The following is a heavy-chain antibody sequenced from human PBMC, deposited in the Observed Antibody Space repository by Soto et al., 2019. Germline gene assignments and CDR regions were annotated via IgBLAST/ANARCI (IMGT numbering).Heavy chain of an antibody. CDR1: GYAFSDYY. D-gene: IGHD6-6*01. CDR2: INPNSGGT. Sequence: SVKVSCEASGYAFSDYYMHWVREAPVQGLEWMGWINPNSGGTNYAQKFQGRVTMTRDTSISTAYMELGGLSSVDTALYYCARDQVLYSSSSRLPPGPIDYWGQGTLVTVSS. V-gene: IGHV1-2*02. CDR3: ARDQVLYSSSSRLPPGPIDY. J-gene: IGHJ4*02.